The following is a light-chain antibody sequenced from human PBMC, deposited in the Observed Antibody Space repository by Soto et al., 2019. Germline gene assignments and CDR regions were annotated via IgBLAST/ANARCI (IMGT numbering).Light chain of an antibody. J-gene: IGKJ3*01. CDR2: DAS. CDR3: QQRSKWEFT. V-gene: IGKV3-11*01. Sequence: EIVLTQSPATLSLSPGERATLSCRASQSVSTYLAWYQQKPGQAPRLLIYDASNRATGIPARFSGSGSGTDFTLTISSLEPDDFAVYYGQQRSKWEFTFGPGTKVDIK. CDR1: QSVSTY.